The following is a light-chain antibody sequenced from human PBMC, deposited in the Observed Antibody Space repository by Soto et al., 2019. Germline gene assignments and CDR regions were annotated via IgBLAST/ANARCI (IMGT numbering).Light chain of an antibody. J-gene: IGLJ2*01. Sequence: QSVLTQPPSVSEAPRQSVTISCSGSSSNIGNNAVNWYQQLPGKAPKLLLYYDDLLSSGVSDRFSGSKSGTSASLAISGLQSEDEADYYCAAWDDSLNGVVFGGGTKLTVL. V-gene: IGLV1-36*01. CDR3: AAWDDSLNGVV. CDR2: YDD. CDR1: SSNIGNNA.